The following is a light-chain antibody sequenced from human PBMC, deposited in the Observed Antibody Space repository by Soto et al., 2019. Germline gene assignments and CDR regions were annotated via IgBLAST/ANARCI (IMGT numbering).Light chain of an antibody. V-gene: IGLV1-44*01. CDR3: AAWDDSLNGRYV. J-gene: IGLJ1*01. Sequence: QSVLTQPPAASGTPGQRVIISCSGSSSHIGSNTVNWYQQLPGAAPTLLISSNTQRPSGVPDRFSGSKSGTSASLAISGLQSEDEADYYCAAWDDSLNGRYVFGTGTKVTVL. CDR2: SNT. CDR1: SSHIGSNT.